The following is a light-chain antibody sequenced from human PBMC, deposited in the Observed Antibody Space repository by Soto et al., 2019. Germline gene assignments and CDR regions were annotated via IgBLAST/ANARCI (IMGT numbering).Light chain of an antibody. Sequence: AIQMTQSPSSLSASVGDRLTITCRASQDIRHDLGCYQQKPGKAPKFLIYAASSLQTEVPSRFSGSGSGTSFTLIISSLQAEDSGTYYCLQDYSCPLTLGQVTKVEV. CDR1: QDIRHD. J-gene: IGKJ1*01. CDR3: LQDYSCPLT. CDR2: AAS. V-gene: IGKV1-6*01.